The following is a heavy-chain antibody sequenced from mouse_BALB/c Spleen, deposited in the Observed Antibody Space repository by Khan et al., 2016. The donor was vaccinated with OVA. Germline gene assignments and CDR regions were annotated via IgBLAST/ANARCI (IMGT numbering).Heavy chain of an antibody. CDR3: ARVITRDY. V-gene: IGHV1S81*02. J-gene: IGHJ2*01. CDR1: GYTFTSYW. CDR2: INPSNGRT. Sequence: QVRLQQSGAELVKPGASVKLSCKASGYTFTSYWMHWVKQRPGQGLEWIGEINPSNGRTNYNEKFKSKATLTVDKSSSTAYMQLSSPTSEDSAVYYCARVITRDYWGKGITLTVST. D-gene: IGHD6-1*01.